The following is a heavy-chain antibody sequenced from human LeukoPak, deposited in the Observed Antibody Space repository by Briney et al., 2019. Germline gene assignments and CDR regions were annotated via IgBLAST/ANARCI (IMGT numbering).Heavy chain of an antibody. CDR3: ARTGDYGYYYYMDV. Sequence: PSETLSLTCAVYGGSFSGYYWSWIRQPPGKGVEWIGEINHSGSTNYNPSLKSRVTISVDTSKNQFSLKLSSVTAADTAVYYCARTGDYGYYYYMDVWGKGTTVTISS. V-gene: IGHV4-34*01. D-gene: IGHD4/OR15-4a*01. CDR2: INHSGST. J-gene: IGHJ6*03. CDR1: GGSFSGYY.